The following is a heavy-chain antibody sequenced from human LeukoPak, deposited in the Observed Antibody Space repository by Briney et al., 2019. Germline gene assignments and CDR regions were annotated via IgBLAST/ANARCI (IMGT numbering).Heavy chain of an antibody. CDR2: ISASGGST. CDR3: AMERGERATWLFLHDY. D-gene: IGHD5-24*01. J-gene: IGHJ4*02. CDR1: GFTFSSYA. Sequence: GGSLRLSCAASGFTFSSYAMSWVRQDPGKGLEWVAAISASGGSTYYPDSVKGRFTISRDNSKNTLYLQMNSLRAEDTAVYYCAMERGERATWLFLHDYWGQGTLVTVSS. V-gene: IGHV3-23*01.